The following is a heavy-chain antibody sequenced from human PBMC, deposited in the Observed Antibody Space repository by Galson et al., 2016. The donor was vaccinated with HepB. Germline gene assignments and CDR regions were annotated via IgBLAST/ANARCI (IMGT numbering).Heavy chain of an antibody. CDR3: ARDAPGDGTEIDS. Sequence: CAISGDSVSSNSAAWNWFRQSPSRGLEWLGRTYYRSRWYNDYAISVKGRITVNPDTSKNQFSLQLNFVTPEDTAVYYCARDAPGDGTEIDSWGQGTLVTVSS. V-gene: IGHV6-1*01. CDR1: GDSVSSNSAA. CDR2: TYYRSRWYN. D-gene: IGHD6-19*01. J-gene: IGHJ4*02.